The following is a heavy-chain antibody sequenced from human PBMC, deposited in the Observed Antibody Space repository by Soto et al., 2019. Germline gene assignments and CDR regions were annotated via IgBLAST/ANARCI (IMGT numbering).Heavy chain of an antibody. Sequence: SVKVSGKASGGTFSSYAISWVRQAPGQGLEWMGGIIPIFGTANYAQKFQGRVTITADESTSTAYMELSSLRSEDTAVYYCARGYTGPGGKRWDGAFDIWGQGRMVTVSS. D-gene: IGHD2-15*01. CDR1: GGTFSSYA. J-gene: IGHJ3*02. CDR2: IIPIFGTA. V-gene: IGHV1-69*13. CDR3: ARGYTGPGGKRWDGAFDI.